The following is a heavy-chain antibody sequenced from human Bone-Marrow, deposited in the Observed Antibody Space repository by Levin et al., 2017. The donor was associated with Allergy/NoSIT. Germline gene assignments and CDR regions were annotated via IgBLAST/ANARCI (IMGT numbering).Heavy chain of an antibody. V-gene: IGHV3-30*18. CDR3: AKDKMGVASHFDH. Sequence: GGSLRLSCVASGFTFSSYGIHWVRRTPGKGLEWVAVISYDGIKKYYADSVKGRFTISRDNSKNTLYLHMNRLRPEDTAVYYCAKDKMGVASHFDHWGQGTLVTVSS. D-gene: IGHD5-12*01. J-gene: IGHJ4*02. CDR2: ISYDGIKK. CDR1: GFTFSSYG.